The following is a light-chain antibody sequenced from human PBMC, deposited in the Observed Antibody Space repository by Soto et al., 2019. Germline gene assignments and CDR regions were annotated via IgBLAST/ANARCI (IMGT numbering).Light chain of an antibody. Sequence: VVTQEPSFSVSPGGTVTLTCGLSSGSVSTSYYPSWYQQTPGQAPRTLIYSTNTRSSGVPDRFSGSILGNKAALTITGAQADDESDYYCVLYMGSGIPGVFGGGTKLTVL. V-gene: IGLV8-61*01. CDR2: STN. CDR1: SGSVSTSYY. CDR3: VLYMGSGIPGV. J-gene: IGLJ2*01.